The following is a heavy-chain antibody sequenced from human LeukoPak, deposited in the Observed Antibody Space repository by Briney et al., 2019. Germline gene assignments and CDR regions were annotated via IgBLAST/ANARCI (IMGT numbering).Heavy chain of an antibody. CDR1: GFTSCSFW. CDR2: IKQDGSEK. J-gene: IGHJ6*02. CDR3: ARKIGGMDV. Sequence: PGGSLRLSCAASGFTSCSFWMSCVRQAPGKGLEWVANIKQDGSEKYYVDSVKGRFTISRDNAKNSLYLQMNSLRAEDTAVYYCARKIGGMDVWGQGTTVTVSS. V-gene: IGHV3-7*01. D-gene: IGHD2-21*01.